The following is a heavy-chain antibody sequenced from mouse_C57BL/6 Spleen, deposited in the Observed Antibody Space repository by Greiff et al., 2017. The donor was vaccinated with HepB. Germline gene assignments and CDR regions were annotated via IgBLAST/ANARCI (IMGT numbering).Heavy chain of an antibody. Sequence: LQQSGAELARPGASVKLSCKASGYTFTSYGISWVKQRTGQGLEWIGEIYPRSGNTYYNEKFKGKATLTADKSSSTAYMELRSLTSEDSAVYFCARGRNYYGSSYDYAMDYWGQGTSVTVSS. CDR3: ARGRNYYGSSYDYAMDY. CDR1: GYTFTSYG. V-gene: IGHV1-81*01. J-gene: IGHJ4*01. CDR2: IYPRSGNT. D-gene: IGHD1-1*01.